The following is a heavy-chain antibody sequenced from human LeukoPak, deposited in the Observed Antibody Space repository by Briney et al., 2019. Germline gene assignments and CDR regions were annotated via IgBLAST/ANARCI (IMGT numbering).Heavy chain of an antibody. V-gene: IGHV4-59*01. CDR3: ARARYYFDY. J-gene: IGHJ4*02. CDR2: IYYSGST. Sequence: SETLSLTCTVSGGSISSYYWSWIQQPPGKGLEWIGYIYYSGSTNYNPSLKSRVTISVDTSKNQFSLKLSSVTAADTAVYYCARARYYFDYWGQGTLVTVSS. CDR1: GGSISSYY.